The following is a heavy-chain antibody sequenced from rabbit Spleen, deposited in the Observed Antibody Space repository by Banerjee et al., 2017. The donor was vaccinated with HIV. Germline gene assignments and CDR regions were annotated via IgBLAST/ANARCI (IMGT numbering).Heavy chain of an antibody. CDR2: IGAGVSYTS. CDR1: GFSFSYSDY. J-gene: IGHJ6*01. Sequence: QSLEESGGDLVKPGASLTLTCTASGFSFSYSDYMCWVRQPPGKGPEWIACIGAGVSYTSYYATWAKGRFTSSKTASTTVTLQMTSLTAADTATYFCARDSGTSFSSYGMDLWGPGTLVTVS. D-gene: IGHD8-1*01. V-gene: IGHV1S40*01. CDR3: ARDSGTSFSSYGMDL.